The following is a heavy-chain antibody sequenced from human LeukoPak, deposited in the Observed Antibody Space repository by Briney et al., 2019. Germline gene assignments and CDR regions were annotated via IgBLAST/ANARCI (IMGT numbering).Heavy chain of an antibody. V-gene: IGHV3-30-3*01. CDR1: GFTFSSYA. J-gene: IGHJ5*02. CDR2: ISYDGSNK. D-gene: IGHD3-22*01. Sequence: GGSLRLSCAASGFTFSSYAMHWVRQAPGKGLEWVAVISYDGSNKYYADSVKGRFTISRDNSKNTLYLQMNSQRAEDTAVYYCAKDFAVVISWFDPWGQGTLVTVSS. CDR3: AKDFAVVISWFDP.